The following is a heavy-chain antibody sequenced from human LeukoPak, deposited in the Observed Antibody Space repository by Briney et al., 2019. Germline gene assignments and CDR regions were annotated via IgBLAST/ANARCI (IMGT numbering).Heavy chain of an antibody. D-gene: IGHD6-13*01. CDR2: IFYSGRT. Sequence: SETLSLTCTVSGGSISSSTYYWGWIRQPPGKGLEWIGSIFYSGRTYYNPSLKSRVTMSVDTSKNQFSLRSSSVNAADTAVYYCARDILATSIAAPYYWGQGTLVTVSS. CDR1: GGSISSSTYY. V-gene: IGHV4-39*07. J-gene: IGHJ4*02. CDR3: ARDILATSIAAPYY.